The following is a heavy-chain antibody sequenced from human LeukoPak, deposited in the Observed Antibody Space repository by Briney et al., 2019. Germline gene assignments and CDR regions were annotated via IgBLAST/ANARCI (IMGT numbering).Heavy chain of an antibody. J-gene: IGHJ3*01. CDR1: GFTFSSHF. V-gene: IGHV3-21*01. CDR3: ARERYSRSSHDGLDL. Sequence: GGSLRLSCAASGFTFSSHFMNWVRQAPGKGLEWVSSITNTGSSIYYADSLKGRFIMSRDNAKNSLYLQMNSLRHEDTAVYCCARERYSRSSHDGLDLWGQGRMVTVSS. CDR2: ITNTGSSI. D-gene: IGHD6-6*01.